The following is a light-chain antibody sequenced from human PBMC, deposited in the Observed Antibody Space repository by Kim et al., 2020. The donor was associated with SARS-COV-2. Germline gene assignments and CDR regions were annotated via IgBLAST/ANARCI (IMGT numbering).Light chain of an antibody. Sequence: PGERAPLSCRTSQSVGSSLAWYQHKAGQSPRLLTHYASSRAPDVPVRFSAGGSGTDFTLTIDSLQPDDCAVYYCQQRSNWPEGLSFGGGTKVDIK. J-gene: IGKJ4*01. V-gene: IGKV3-11*01. CDR1: QSVGSS. CDR2: YAS. CDR3: QQRSNWPEGLS.